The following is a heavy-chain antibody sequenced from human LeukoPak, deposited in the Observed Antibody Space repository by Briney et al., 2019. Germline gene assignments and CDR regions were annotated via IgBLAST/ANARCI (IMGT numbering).Heavy chain of an antibody. V-gene: IGHV4-59*01. D-gene: IGHD4-11*01. CDR2: IYYSGST. Sequence: SETLSLTCTVSGGSISSYYWSWIRQPPGKGLEWIGYIYYSGSTNYNPTLKSRVTISVDTSKNQFSLKLSSVTAADTAVYYCARGYSAHLVDYWGQGTLVTVSS. J-gene: IGHJ4*02. CDR1: GGSISSYY. CDR3: ARGYSAHLVDY.